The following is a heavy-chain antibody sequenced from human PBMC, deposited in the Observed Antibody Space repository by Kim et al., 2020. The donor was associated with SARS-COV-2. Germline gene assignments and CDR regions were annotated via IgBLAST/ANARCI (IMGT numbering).Heavy chain of an antibody. V-gene: IGHV4-34*01. CDR3: ARNSDYDFWGGPPGH. D-gene: IGHD3-3*01. Sequence: SETLSLTCAVYGGSFSGYYWSWIRQPPGKGLEWIGEINHSGSTNYNPSLKSRVTISVDTSKNQFSLKLSSVTAADTAVYYCARNSDYDFWGGPPGHWGQGTLVTVSS. CDR1: GGSFSGYY. J-gene: IGHJ4*02. CDR2: INHSGST.